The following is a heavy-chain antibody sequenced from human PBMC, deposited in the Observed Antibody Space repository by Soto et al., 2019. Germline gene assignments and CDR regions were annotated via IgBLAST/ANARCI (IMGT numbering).Heavy chain of an antibody. CDR1: GFAFRSHA. CDR3: ASSSVHIAAAGRLDL. J-gene: IGHJ5*02. D-gene: IGHD6-13*01. CDR2: ISSDGATK. Sequence: GGSLRLSCTASGFAFRSHAMQWVRQAPGKGLEWVEVISSDGATKYVADSLKGRFTMSRDNVESTMSLQMNDLRPEDTALYYCASSSVHIAAAGRLDLWGPGTLVTVSS. V-gene: IGHV3-30*14.